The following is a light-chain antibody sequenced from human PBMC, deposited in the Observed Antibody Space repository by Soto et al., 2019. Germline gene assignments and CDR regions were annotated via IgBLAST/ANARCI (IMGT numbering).Light chain of an antibody. CDR3: CSYAGSNNLV. CDR2: EVS. J-gene: IGLJ2*01. CDR1: NSDVGGYNY. V-gene: IGLV2-14*01. Sequence: QSVLTQPASVSGSPGQSITISCTGTNSDVGGYNYVSWYQQHPGKAPELMIYEVSHRPSGVSNRFSGSKSGNTASLTVSGLQAEDEADYYCCSYAGSNNLVFGGGTKLTVL.